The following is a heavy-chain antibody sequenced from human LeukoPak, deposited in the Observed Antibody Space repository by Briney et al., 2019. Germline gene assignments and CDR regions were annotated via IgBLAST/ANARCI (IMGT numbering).Heavy chain of an antibody. J-gene: IGHJ4*01. D-gene: IGHD3-22*01. V-gene: IGHV4-59*08. CDR1: GASINNNF. CDR3: ARHRDYYDS. CDR2: IYSSGSA. Sequence: SESLSLTCTVSGASINNNFWSCVRQPPGKGLEWIGYIYSSGSANYNPSFKSRVIISGETSKNQISLNLTSGTAADTALYFCARHRDYYDSWGHGTLVTVSS.